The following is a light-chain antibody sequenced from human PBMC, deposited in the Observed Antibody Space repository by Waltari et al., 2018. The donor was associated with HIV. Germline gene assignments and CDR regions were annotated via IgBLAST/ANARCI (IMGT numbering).Light chain of an antibody. CDR1: ERVGSF. V-gene: IGKV3-15*01. Sequence: EIVMTQSPVALSVSPGDRVTLPCRASERVGSFFAWYQQRPGQSPSLLMYGVSTRASGVSARFSGSGSGTEVNLTITSLQSDDSAIYFCQQFYNWPRTFGQGTTVEVK. CDR2: GVS. CDR3: QQFYNWPRT. J-gene: IGKJ1*01.